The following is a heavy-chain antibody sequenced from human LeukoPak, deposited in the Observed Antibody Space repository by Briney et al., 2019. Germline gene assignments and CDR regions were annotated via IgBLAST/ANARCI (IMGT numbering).Heavy chain of an antibody. V-gene: IGHV4-59*11. J-gene: IGHJ4*02. CDR2: IYYSGST. CDR1: GGSISSHY. D-gene: IGHD3-10*01. CDR3: ARDGPMYYYGSGSYSIPSYFDY. Sequence: PSETLSLTCTVSGGSISSHYWSWIRQPPGKGLEWIGYIYYSGSTNYNPSLKSRVTISVDTSKNQFSLKLSSVTAADTAVYYCARDGPMYYYGSGSYSIPSYFDYWGQGTLVTVSS.